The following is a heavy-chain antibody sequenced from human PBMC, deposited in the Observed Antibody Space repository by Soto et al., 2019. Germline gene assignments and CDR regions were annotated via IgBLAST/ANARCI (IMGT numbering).Heavy chain of an antibody. CDR2: ISTDASST. D-gene: IGHD1-26*01. CDR3: ARLPNGRAQS. CDR1: GFTFSSYW. Sequence: EVQLVESGGGLVQPGGSLRLSCAASGFTFSSYWMHWVRQAPGKGLVWVSSISTDASSTSYADPVKGRFTISRGNAKKTRYLQMSSVGAEETGVYYCARLPNGRAQSWGQGTRVVVSP. V-gene: IGHV3-74*01. J-gene: IGHJ1*01.